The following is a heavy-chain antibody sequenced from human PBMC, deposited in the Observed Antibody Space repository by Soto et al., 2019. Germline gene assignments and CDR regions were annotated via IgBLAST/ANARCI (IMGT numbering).Heavy chain of an antibody. D-gene: IGHD6-6*01. CDR1: GFTFSTYT. CDR2: ISSTSTYI. Sequence: PGGSLRLSCAASGFTFSTYTMDWVRQAPGKGLEWVSSISSTSTYIYYADSLKGRFTISRDNAKNSLYLQMNSLRVDDTAVYYCARVVIAARTKWFDPWGQGTLVTVSS. V-gene: IGHV3-21*01. J-gene: IGHJ5*02. CDR3: ARVVIAARTKWFDP.